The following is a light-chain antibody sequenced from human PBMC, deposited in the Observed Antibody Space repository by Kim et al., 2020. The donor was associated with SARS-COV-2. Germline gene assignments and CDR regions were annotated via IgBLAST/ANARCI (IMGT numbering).Light chain of an antibody. V-gene: IGLV3-1*01. CDR3: QAWDSSYVV. J-gene: IGLJ2*01. Sequence: SYELTQPPSVSVSPGQTASITCSGDKLGDKYACWYQQKPGQSPVLVIYQDSKWPSGIPERFSGSNSGNTATLTISGTQAMDEADYYCQAWDSSYVVFGGG. CDR2: QDS. CDR1: KLGDKY.